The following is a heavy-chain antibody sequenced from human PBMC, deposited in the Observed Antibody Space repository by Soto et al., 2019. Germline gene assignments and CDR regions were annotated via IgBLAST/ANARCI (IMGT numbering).Heavy chain of an antibody. CDR1: GFSFSTYG. V-gene: IGHV3-23*01. CDR2: VSGGSGVT. Sequence: EVQLLESGGGLVQPGGSLRLSCAVSGFSFSTYGVTWVRQAPGKGLEWVSGVSGGSGVTHYADSVKGRFTITGDNSKNTVYLHMNSLRVEDTADYYCAKWNCYGDYWGQGTLVTVSS. D-gene: IGHD1-7*01. CDR3: AKWNCYGDY. J-gene: IGHJ4*02.